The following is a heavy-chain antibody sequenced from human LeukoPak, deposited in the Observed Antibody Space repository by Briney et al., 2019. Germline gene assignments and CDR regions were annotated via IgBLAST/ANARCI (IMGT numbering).Heavy chain of an antibody. CDR3: AKDPLYGSGSYY. J-gene: IGHJ4*02. CDR1: GFTFSDHY. Sequence: GGSLRLSCAASGFTFSDHYMSWIRQAPGKGLEWVSAISGSGGSTYYADSVKGRFTISRDNSKNTLYLQMNSLRAEDTAVYYCAKDPLYGSGSYYWGQGTLVTVSS. D-gene: IGHD3-10*01. V-gene: IGHV3-23*01. CDR2: ISGSGGST.